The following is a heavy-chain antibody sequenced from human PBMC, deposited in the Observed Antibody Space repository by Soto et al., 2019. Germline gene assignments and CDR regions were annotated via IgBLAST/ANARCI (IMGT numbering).Heavy chain of an antibody. V-gene: IGHV1-46*01. D-gene: IGHD3-10*02. CDR1: GYTFTSYY. CDR3: ARVTNVALMFHYYGMDV. CDR2: INTGRGST. J-gene: IGHJ6*02. Sequence: QVQLVQSGAEVRRPGASVKVSCKASGYTFTSYYMHWVRQAPGQGLEWMGIINTGRGSTSSAQKFQGRVFVTRVTSTSAVYMELFNLMSEDPAVYYCARVTNVALMFHYYGMDVWGQGTTVTVSS.